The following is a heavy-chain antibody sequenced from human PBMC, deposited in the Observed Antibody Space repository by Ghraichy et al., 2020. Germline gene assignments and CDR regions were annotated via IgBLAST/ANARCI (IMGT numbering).Heavy chain of an antibody. D-gene: IGHD3-16*01. V-gene: IGHV1-18*01. CDR1: GYTFTSYG. Sequence: ASVKVSCKASGYTFTSYGISWVRQAPGQGLEWMGWISAYNGNTNYAQKLQGRVTMTTDTSTSTAYMELRSLRSDDTAVYYCARDKGMITFGGNQTPPGDYWGQGTLVTVSS. CDR3: ARDKGMITFGGNQTPPGDY. J-gene: IGHJ4*02. CDR2: ISAYNGNT.